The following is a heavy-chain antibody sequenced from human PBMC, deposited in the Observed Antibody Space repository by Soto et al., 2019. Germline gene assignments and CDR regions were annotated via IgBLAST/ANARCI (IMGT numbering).Heavy chain of an antibody. V-gene: IGHV4-39*07. CDR2: IYHSGST. CDR1: GGSINSGGYY. D-gene: IGHD3-10*01. CDR3: ARVSPGVIYYYGMDV. J-gene: IGHJ6*02. Sequence: KSSETLSLTCTVSGGSINSGGYYWSWIRQHPGKGLEWIGSIYHSGSTYYNPSLKSRVTISVDTSKTQFSLKLSSVTAADTAVYYCARVSPGVIYYYGMDVWGQGTTVTVSS.